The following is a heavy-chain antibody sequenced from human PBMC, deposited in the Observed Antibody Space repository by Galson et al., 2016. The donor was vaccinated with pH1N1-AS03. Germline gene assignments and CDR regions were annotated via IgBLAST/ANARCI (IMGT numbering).Heavy chain of an antibody. CDR3: ARGFDFGAYYFRY. CDR1: GFTFRNYA. CDR2: ISGDGSVT. Sequence: SLRLSCAASGFTFRNYAMSWVRQAPGKGLEWVSAISGDGSVTHYADSVKGRFTISRDNSKSTLYLQMSSMRAEDTAVYYCARGFDFGAYYFRYWGQGVLVTVSS. V-gene: IGHV3-23*01. J-gene: IGHJ4*02. D-gene: IGHD3-22*01.